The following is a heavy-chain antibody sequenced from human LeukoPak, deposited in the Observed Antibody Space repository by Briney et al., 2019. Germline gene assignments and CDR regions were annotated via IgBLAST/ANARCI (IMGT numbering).Heavy chain of an antibody. CDR1: GFTFSIYG. CDR3: ARDSSGTY. Sequence: GGSLRLSCAASGFTFSIYGMHWVRQAPGKGLEWVAGISFDGSNIYYADSVKGRFTISRDNSKNTLYLQMNSLRDEDTAVYYCARDSSGTYWGQGTLVTVSS. CDR2: ISFDGSNI. D-gene: IGHD6-19*01. V-gene: IGHV3-33*01. J-gene: IGHJ4*02.